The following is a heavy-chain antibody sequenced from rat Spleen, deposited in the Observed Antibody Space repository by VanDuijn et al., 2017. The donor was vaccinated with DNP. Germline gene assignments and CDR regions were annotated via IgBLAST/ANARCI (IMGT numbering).Heavy chain of an antibody. CDR3: VRWNSGHFDY. Sequence: EVQLVESGGGLVQPGRSLKLSCAASGFTFSDYNMAWVRQAPKKGLEWVGIIIYEGSRTYYRDSVKDRFTISRDYAKTTLYLQMGSLRSEDTATYYCVRWNSGHFDYWGQGVMVTVSS. D-gene: IGHD4-3*01. CDR1: GFTFSDYN. V-gene: IGHV5S10*01. CDR2: IIYEGSRT. J-gene: IGHJ2*01.